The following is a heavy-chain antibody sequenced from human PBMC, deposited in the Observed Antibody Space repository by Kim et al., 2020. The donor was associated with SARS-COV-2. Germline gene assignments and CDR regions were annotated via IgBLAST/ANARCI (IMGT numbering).Heavy chain of an antibody. Sequence: GGSLRPSCAASGFTVSSNYMSWVRQAPGKGLEWVSVIYSGGSTYYADSVKGRFTISRDNSKNTLYLQMNSLRAEDTAVYYCARDRELEGGTDMGRVYYYGMDVWGQGTTVTVSS. CDR2: IYSGGST. D-gene: IGHD1-1*01. CDR3: ARDRELEGGTDMGRVYYYGMDV. V-gene: IGHV3-53*01. J-gene: IGHJ6*02. CDR1: GFTVSSNY.